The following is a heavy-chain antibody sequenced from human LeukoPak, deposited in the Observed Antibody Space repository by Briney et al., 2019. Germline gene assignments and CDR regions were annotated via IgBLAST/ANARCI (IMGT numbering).Heavy chain of an antibody. CDR2: IKSDESDT. CDR1: GFTFSNYW. CDR3: ARGWVPSDITLK. D-gene: IGHD3-22*01. V-gene: IGHV3-74*01. J-gene: IGHJ3*01. Sequence: GGSLRLSCAASGFTFSNYWMHWVRQAPGKGLVWVSRIKSDESDTNYADSVKGRFTISRDNARNTVYLQMNSLRAEDTAVYYCARGWVPSDITLKWGQGTMVTVSS.